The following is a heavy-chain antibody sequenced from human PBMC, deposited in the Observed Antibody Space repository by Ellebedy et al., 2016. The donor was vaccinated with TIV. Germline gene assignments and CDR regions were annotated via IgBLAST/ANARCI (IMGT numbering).Heavy chain of an antibody. J-gene: IGHJ4*02. D-gene: IGHD3-10*01. V-gene: IGHV3-64*04. CDR1: GFTFSSYA. CDR2: ISSNGGST. Sequence: GESLKISXSASGFTFSSYAMHWVRQAPGKGLEYVSAISSNGGSTYYADSVKGRFTISRDNSKNTLYLQMNSLRAEDTAVYYCAKDRQLRSSGGQSSGSAQKKYYFDYWGQGTLVTVSS. CDR3: AKDRQLRSSGGQSSGSAQKKYYFDY.